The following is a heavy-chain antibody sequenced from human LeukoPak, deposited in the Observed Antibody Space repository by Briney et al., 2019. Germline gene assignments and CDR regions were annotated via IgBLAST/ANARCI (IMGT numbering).Heavy chain of an antibody. CDR1: GGSFSGYY. CDR2: INHSGST. J-gene: IGHJ4*02. CDR3: AGVSYDYIWGSYRYIPSYYFDY. D-gene: IGHD3-16*02. V-gene: IGHV4-34*01. Sequence: SETLSLTCAVYGGSFSGYYWSWIRQPPGKGLEWIGEINHSGSTNYNPSLKSRVTVSVDTSKNQFSLKLSSVTAADTAVYYCAGVSYDYIWGSYRYIPSYYFDYWGQGTLVTVSS.